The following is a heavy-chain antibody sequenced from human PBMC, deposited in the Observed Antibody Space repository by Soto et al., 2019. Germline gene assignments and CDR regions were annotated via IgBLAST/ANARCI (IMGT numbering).Heavy chain of an antibody. CDR2: IYHSGTT. CDR1: GDSISSGYY. V-gene: IGHV4-38-2*01. J-gene: IGHJ4*02. Sequence: PSETLSLTCAVSGDSISSGYYWAWIRQPPGKGLEWIGSIYHSGTTYYNPSLKSRVTISVDTSKNQFSLRLRSVTAADTAIYYCARRFCSDSYCSYFDYWGRGTLVTVSS. CDR3: ARRFCSDSYCSYFDY. D-gene: IGHD2-15*01.